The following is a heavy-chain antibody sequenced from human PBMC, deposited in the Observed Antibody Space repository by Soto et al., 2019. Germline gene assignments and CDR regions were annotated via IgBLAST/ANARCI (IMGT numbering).Heavy chain of an antibody. CDR2: ISAYNGNT. J-gene: IGHJ6*02. V-gene: IGHV1-18*01. CDR1: GDTNTSYG. CDR3: ARDPSPMDV. Sequence: APGKLSCKASGDTNTSYGMRCVRQAPGQGLEWMGWISAYNGNTTYAQKLQGRVTMPTDTSTSTAYMELRSLIFDVTAVYYCARDPSPMDVWGQGTTVTVSS.